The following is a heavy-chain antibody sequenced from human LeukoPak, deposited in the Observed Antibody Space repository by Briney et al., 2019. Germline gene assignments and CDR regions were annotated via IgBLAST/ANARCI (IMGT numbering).Heavy chain of an antibody. J-gene: IGHJ1*01. Sequence: SETLSLTCTASGGSISSYYWNWIRQPPGKGLEWIGYIYYSGSTNYNLSLKSRVTISVDTSKNQFSLMLSSVTAADTAVYYCARGGWYPESFQHWGQGALVTVSS. V-gene: IGHV4-59*01. D-gene: IGHD6-19*01. CDR3: ARGGWYPESFQH. CDR2: IYYSGST. CDR1: GGSISSYY.